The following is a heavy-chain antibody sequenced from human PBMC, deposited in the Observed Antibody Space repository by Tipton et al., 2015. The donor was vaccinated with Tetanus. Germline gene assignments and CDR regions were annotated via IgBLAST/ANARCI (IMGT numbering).Heavy chain of an antibody. CDR2: VYYNGNT. J-gene: IGHJ4*02. CDR3: AREVPAAGHFDS. Sequence: SLRLSCDVSGGPVSSSNWWSWVRQAPGKGLEWIGYVYYNGNTHYNPALKSRVTISVDTSKNQFSLKLSSVTAADTAIYYCAREVPAAGHFDSWGQGTLVTVSS. D-gene: IGHD2-2*01. V-gene: IGHV4-4*02. CDR1: GGPVSSSNW.